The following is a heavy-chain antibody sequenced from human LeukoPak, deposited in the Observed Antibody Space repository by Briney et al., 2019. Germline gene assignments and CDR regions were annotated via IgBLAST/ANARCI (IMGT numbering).Heavy chain of an antibody. CDR1: GYTFSGYY. V-gene: IGHV1-2*02. CDR3: ARVKQLVPFDY. Sequence: ASVKVSCKASGYTFSGYYMNWVRQAPGQGLEWMGWINPNSGGTNYAQKFQGRVTMTRDTSISTAYMELSRLRSDDTAVYYCARVKQLVPFDYWGQGTLVTVSS. D-gene: IGHD6-6*01. CDR2: INPNSGGT. J-gene: IGHJ4*02.